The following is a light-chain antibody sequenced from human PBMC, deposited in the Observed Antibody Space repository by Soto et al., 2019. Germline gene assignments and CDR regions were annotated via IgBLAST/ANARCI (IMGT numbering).Light chain of an antibody. Sequence: QSALTQPASVSGSPGQSITISCTGTSSDVGSYNLVSWYQRHPGKAPKLMIYEGSKRPSGVSNRFSGSKSGNTASLTISGLQAEDEADYYCRSYAGSSTFVFGGGTKLTVL. CDR2: EGS. CDR3: RSYAGSSTFV. V-gene: IGLV2-23*03. CDR1: SSDVGSYNL. J-gene: IGLJ2*01.